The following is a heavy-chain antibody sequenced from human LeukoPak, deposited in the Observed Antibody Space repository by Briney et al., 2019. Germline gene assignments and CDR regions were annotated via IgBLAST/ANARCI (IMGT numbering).Heavy chain of an antibody. Sequence: KPGRSLRLSCAASGFTFNNAWMNWVRQAPGKGLEWVGRIKSKNVGGTTDYAAPVKGRFTISRDDSKNTVYLQMNSLKIEDTAVYYCTSHAAFDPWGQGTLVTVSS. J-gene: IGHJ5*02. CDR1: GFTFNNAW. V-gene: IGHV3-15*01. CDR3: TSHAAFDP. CDR2: IKSKNVGGTT.